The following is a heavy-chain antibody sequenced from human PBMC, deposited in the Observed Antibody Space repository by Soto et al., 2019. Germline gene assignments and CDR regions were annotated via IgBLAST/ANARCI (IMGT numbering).Heavy chain of an antibody. V-gene: IGHV4-30-4*01. CDR1: GGSLSSGDYY. CDR3: ARDRYGPQGFDP. J-gene: IGHJ5*02. Sequence: SETLSLTCTVSGGSLSSGDYYWSWLRQPPGKGLEWIGYIYYSGSTYYNPSLKSRVTISVDTSKNQFSLKLSSVTAADTAVYYCARDRYGPQGFDPWGQGTLVTVSS. CDR2: IYYSGST. D-gene: IGHD4-17*01.